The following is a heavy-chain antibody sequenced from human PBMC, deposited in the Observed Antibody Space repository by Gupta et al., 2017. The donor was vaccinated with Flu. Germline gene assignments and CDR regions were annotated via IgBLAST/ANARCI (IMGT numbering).Heavy chain of an antibody. V-gene: IGHV3-23*01. J-gene: IGHJ4*02. CDR2: ISVSGDWA. Sequence: GFTFNNCAMNWVRQAPGKGLEWVSAISVSGDWAFYADSVKGRFTVSRDNSKNTLYLQMNSLRAEDTAAYYCAKKRERGDSAGNSLDYWGQG. D-gene: IGHD1-7*01. CDR3: AKKRERGDSAGNSLDY. CDR1: GFTFNNCA.